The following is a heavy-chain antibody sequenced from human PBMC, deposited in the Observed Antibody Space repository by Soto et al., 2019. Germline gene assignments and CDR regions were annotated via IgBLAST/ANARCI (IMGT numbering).Heavy chain of an antibody. CDR3: ARTYCSGGSCYDLFDY. CDR2: IYYSGST. Sequence: SETLSLTCTVSGGSISSYYWSWIRQPPGKGLEWIGYIYYSGSTNYNPSLKSRVTISVDTSKNQSSLKLSSVTAADTAVYYCARTYCSGGSCYDLFDYWGQGTLVTVSS. V-gene: IGHV4-59*08. J-gene: IGHJ4*02. D-gene: IGHD2-15*01. CDR1: GGSISSYY.